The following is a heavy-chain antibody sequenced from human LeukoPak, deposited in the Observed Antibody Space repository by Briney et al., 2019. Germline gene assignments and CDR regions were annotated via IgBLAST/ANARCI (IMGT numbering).Heavy chain of an antibody. CDR1: GLTFISYW. J-gene: IGHJ4*02. Sequence: GGSLRLSCAASGLTFISYWMSWVGQARGKGVEWVANIKQDGSEKYYVDSVKGRFTISRDDAKNSLYLQMNSLRAEDTAVYYCARVNYYFDYWGQGTLVTVSS. CDR3: ARVNYYFDY. V-gene: IGHV3-7*01. CDR2: IKQDGSEK.